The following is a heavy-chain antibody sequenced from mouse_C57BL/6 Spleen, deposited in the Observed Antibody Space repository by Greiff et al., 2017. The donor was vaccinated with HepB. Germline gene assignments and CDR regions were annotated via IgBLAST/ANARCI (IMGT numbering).Heavy chain of an antibody. D-gene: IGHD2-12*01. CDR1: GYAFSSSW. CDR3: ARVRVYCSYDDLYFDY. J-gene: IGHJ2*01. CDR2: IYPGDGDT. Sequence: VPLQQSGPELVQPGASVKLSCTASGYAFSSSWMNWVKQRPGKGLEWIGRIYPGDGDTNYNGKFKGKATLTADKSSSTAYMQLSSLTSEDYAVYFCARVRVYCSYDDLYFDYWGQGTTLTVSS. V-gene: IGHV1-82*01.